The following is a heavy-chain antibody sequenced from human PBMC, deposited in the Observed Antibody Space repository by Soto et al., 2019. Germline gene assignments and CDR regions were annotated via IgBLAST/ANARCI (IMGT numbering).Heavy chain of an antibody. CDR2: IIPIFGTA. D-gene: IGHD6-13*01. J-gene: IGHJ3*02. V-gene: IGHV1-69*13. CDR1: GGTFSSYA. Sequence: GASVKVSCKASGGTFSSYAISWVRQAPGQGLEWMGGIIPIFGTANYAQRFQGRVTITADESTSTAYMELSSLRSEDTAVYYCARSFPEKIAAADIFYAFDIWGQGTMVTVSS. CDR3: ARSFPEKIAAADIFYAFDI.